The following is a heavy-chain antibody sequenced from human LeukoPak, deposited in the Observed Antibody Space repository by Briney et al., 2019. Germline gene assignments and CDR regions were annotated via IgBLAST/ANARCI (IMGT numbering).Heavy chain of an antibody. CDR2: TYYRSKWYN. D-gene: IGHD3-22*01. CDR1: GDSVSSNSAG. Sequence: SQTLSLTCAISGDSVSSNSAGWNWIRQSPSRGLEWLGRTYYRSKWYNDYAVSVKSRITINPDTSKNQFSLQLNSVTPEDTAVYYCTRDRRIVGYWYFDLWGRGTLVTVSS. J-gene: IGHJ2*01. CDR3: TRDRRIVGYWYFDL. V-gene: IGHV6-1*01.